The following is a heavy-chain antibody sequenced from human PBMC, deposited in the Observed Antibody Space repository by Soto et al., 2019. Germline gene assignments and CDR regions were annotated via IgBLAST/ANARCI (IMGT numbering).Heavy chain of an antibody. CDR2: IDADGRGT. CDR3: TTVFEF. V-gene: IGHV3-74*01. J-gene: IGHJ4*02. Sequence: GGSLRLSCAASGLTLRGHWVHWFRLAPGQGLVWVARIDADGRGTSYADSVKGRFTISKNYAKNTLYLQMDIQRAEDTAIYYCTTVFEFWGQGTLVTVSS. CDR1: GLTLRGHW.